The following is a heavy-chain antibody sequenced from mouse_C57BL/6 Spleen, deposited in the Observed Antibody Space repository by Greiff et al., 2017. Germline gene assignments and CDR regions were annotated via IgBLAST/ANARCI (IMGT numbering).Heavy chain of an antibody. V-gene: IGHV3-1*01. CDR1: GYSITSGYD. Sequence: EVQLQESGPGMVKPSQSLSLTCTVTGYSITSGYDWHWIRHFPGNKLEWMGYISYSGSTNYNPSLTSRISITHDTSKNHFFLKLNSVTTEDTATYYCARDRTGAMDYWGQGTSVTVSS. CDR3: ARDRTGAMDY. CDR2: ISYSGST. J-gene: IGHJ4*01.